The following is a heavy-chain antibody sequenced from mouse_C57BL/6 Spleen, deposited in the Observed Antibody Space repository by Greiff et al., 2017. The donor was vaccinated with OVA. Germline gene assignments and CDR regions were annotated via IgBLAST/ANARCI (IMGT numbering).Heavy chain of an antibody. CDR3: ARDRGT. Sequence: EVKVEESGPGLVKPSQSLSLTCSVTGYSITSGYYWNWIRQFPGNKLEWMGYISYDGSNNYNPSLKNRISITRDTSKNQFFLKLNSVTTEDTATYYCARDRGTWGTGTTVTVSS. V-gene: IGHV3-6*01. CDR1: GYSITSGYY. CDR2: ISYDGSN. J-gene: IGHJ1*03. D-gene: IGHD3-3*01.